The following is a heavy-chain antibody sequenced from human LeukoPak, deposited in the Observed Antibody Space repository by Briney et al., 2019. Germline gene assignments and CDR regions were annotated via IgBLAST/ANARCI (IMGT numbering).Heavy chain of an antibody. J-gene: IGHJ4*02. CDR3: AKGRCSGVGCDSFHS. D-gene: IGHD2-15*01. V-gene: IGHV3-23*01. CDR2: ISDDSSFT. CDR1: GFTFRSYG. Sequence: GGSLRLSCAASGFTFRSYGMHWVRQAPGKGLECISTISDDSSFTYYADSVKGRSAISRDDSKNTLYLQMNNLKVEDTAVYYCAKGRCSGVGCDSFHSWGQGALVTVSS.